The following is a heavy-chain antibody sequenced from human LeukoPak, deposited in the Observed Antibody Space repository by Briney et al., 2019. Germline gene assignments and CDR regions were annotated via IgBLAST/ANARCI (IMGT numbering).Heavy chain of an antibody. J-gene: IGHJ4*02. CDR1: GFTFSNAW. CDR2: IKSKPDSWTP. CDR3: SADPYKDASDY. D-gene: IGHD3-10*01. Sequence: PGGSLRLSCAASGFTFSNAWMSWVPQVSGKGREWIGRIKSKPDSWTPDYAAPVKGRFTISRDDSKNALYLQMNSRKTEDTAVYFCSADPYKDASDYGGQGTRVTVSS. V-gene: IGHV3-15*01.